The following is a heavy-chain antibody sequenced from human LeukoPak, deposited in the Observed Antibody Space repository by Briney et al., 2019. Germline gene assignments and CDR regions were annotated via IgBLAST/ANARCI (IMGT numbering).Heavy chain of an antibody. CDR2: INFDGSST. J-gene: IGHJ5*02. D-gene: IGHD3-10*01. Sequence: GGSLRLSCTASGFTFSSHWMHWVRQAPGKGLVWVSRINFDGSSTNYADSVRGRFTISRDNAKGTLYLQINSLRAEDTAVYYCARGITGMYYYDPWGQGTLVTVSS. CDR3: ARGITGMYYYDP. CDR1: GFTFSSHW. V-gene: IGHV3-74*01.